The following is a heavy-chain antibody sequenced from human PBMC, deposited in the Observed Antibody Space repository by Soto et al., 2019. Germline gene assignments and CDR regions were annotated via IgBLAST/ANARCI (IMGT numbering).Heavy chain of an antibody. CDR1: GGSISSYY. CDR3: ARMGSGWYDEYYFDY. D-gene: IGHD6-19*01. CDR2: IYYSGST. Sequence: PSETLSLTCTVSGGSISSYYWSWIRQPPGKGLEWIGYIYYSGSTNYNPSLKGRVTISVDTSKNQFSLKLSSVTAADTAVYYCARMGSGWYDEYYFDYWGQGTLVTVSS. V-gene: IGHV4-59*08. J-gene: IGHJ4*02.